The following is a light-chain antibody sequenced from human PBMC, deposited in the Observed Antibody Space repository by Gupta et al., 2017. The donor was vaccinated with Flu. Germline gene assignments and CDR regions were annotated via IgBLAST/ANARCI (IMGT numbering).Light chain of an antibody. CDR1: KLGDIY. J-gene: IGLJ2*01. Sequence: SYDLTQPPSASVSPGHTASITCSGDKLGDIYVSWYQQKPGQYPVLVIYQDTQRPSWIPERFSGSNSGNTATLTITGTQAKDEADYYWQAWDSGTCGFGGGTKLTVL. CDR3: QAWDSGTCG. CDR2: QDT. V-gene: IGLV3-1*01.